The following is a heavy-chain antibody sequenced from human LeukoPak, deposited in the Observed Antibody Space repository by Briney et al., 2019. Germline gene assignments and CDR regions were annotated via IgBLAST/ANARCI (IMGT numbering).Heavy chain of an antibody. D-gene: IGHD6-13*01. J-gene: IGHJ4*02. CDR2: MNPDSGNT. Sequence: ASVKVSCKASGYTFTNYDINWVRQATGQGLEWMGWMNPDSGNTGYAQKFQGRITLTRNTSTSTAYMELSSLRSEDTAVYYCARGRTRKAAGLEGYWGQGTLVTVSS. V-gene: IGHV1-8*01. CDR3: ARGRTRKAAGLEGY. CDR1: GYTFTNYD.